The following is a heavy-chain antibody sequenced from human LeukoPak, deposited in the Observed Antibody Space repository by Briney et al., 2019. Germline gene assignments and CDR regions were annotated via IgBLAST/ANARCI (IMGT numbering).Heavy chain of an antibody. D-gene: IGHD1-26*01. J-gene: IGHJ4*02. CDR3: AKGVCEYSGSYCFDY. Sequence: GGSLRLSCAASGFTFSSYAMSWVRQAPGKGLEWVSAISGSGGSTYYADSVKGRFTISRDNSKNTLYLQMNSLRAEDTAVYYCAKGVCEYSGSYCFDYWGQGTLVTVSS. CDR1: GFTFSSYA. V-gene: IGHV3-23*01. CDR2: ISGSGGST.